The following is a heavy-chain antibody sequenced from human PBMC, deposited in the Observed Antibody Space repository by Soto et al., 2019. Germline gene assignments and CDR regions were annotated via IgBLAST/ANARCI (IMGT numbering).Heavy chain of an antibody. Sequence: TSETLSLTCTVSGGSISSSSYYWGWIRQPPGKGLEWIGSIYYSGSTYYNPSLKSRVTISVDTSKNQFSLKLSSVTAADTAVYYCARRMGYYYYGMDVWGQGTTVTVSS. V-gene: IGHV4-39*01. CDR1: GGSISSSSYY. D-gene: IGHD2-8*01. CDR2: IYYSGST. CDR3: ARRMGYYYYGMDV. J-gene: IGHJ6*02.